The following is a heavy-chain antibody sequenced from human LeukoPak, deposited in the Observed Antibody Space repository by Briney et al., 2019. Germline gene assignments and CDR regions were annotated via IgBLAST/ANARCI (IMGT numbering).Heavy chain of an antibody. Sequence: GGSLRLSCAASGFTFSSYAMSWVRQAPGKGLEWVSSIYGNGERTFYADSVKGRFTIFRDNSKNTLYLEMLGLRPEDTAVYYCAKDVVPDSGWDLDYWGQGTLVTVSS. V-gene: IGHV3-23*01. CDR1: GFTFSSYA. CDR3: AKDVVPDSGWDLDY. J-gene: IGHJ4*02. CDR2: IYGNGERT. D-gene: IGHD6-19*01.